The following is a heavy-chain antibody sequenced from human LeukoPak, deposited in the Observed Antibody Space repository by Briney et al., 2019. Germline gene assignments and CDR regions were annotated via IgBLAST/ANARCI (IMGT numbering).Heavy chain of an antibody. J-gene: IGHJ5*02. CDR2: IDKKDKGYATAT. CDR3: TRDSGTYNWFDP. V-gene: IGHV3-73*01. CDR1: GFTFSGCA. D-gene: IGHD1-26*01. Sequence: GGSLKLSCAASGFTFSGCAIHWVRQSSGKGLEWVAQIDKKDKGYATATAYAASVKGRFTISRDDSINTAYLQMKSLKTEDTALYYCTRDSGTYNWFDPWGQGTLVTVSS.